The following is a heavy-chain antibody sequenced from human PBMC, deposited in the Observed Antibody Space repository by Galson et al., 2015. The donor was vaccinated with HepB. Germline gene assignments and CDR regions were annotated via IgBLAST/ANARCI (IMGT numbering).Heavy chain of an antibody. J-gene: IGHJ3*02. CDR2: ISYDGGNK. D-gene: IGHD6-19*01. Sequence: SLRLSCAASGFTFSSYAMHWVRQAPGKGLEWVAVISYDGGNKYYADSVKGRFTISRDNSKNMLDLKVNSLRVEDTAIYYCARDTAGGSGWYFGFDIWGQGTMVTVSS. CDR3: ARDTAGGSGWYFGFDI. CDR1: GFTFSSYA. V-gene: IGHV3-30-3*01.